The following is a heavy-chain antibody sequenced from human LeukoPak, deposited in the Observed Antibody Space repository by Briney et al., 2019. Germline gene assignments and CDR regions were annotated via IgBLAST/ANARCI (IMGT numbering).Heavy chain of an antibody. J-gene: IGHJ6*02. D-gene: IGHD1-26*01. CDR3: AKEVVLGETNYYYYGMDV. V-gene: IGHV3-23*01. CDR2: ISGSGARA. Sequence: GGSLRLSCAASGFNFRGYAMSWVRQAPGKGLEWVSAISGSGARAHYAESVRGRFTISRDNYQNTLHLQMNSLRAEDTAVYYCAKEVVLGETNYYYYGMDVWGQGTTVTVSS. CDR1: GFNFRGYA.